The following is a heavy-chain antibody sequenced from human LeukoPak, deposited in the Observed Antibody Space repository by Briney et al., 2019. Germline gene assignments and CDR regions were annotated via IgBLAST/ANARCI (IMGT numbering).Heavy chain of an antibody. Sequence: GASVKVSCKASGYTFTSYGISWVRQAPGQGLEWMGWISAYNGNTNYAQKLQGRVTMTTDTSTSTAYMELRSLRSDDTAVYYCARDLPESITAVRFLEWGPSWFDYWGQGTLVTVSS. CDR1: GYTFTSYG. D-gene: IGHD3-3*01. V-gene: IGHV1-18*01. CDR3: ARDLPESITAVRFLEWGPSWFDY. J-gene: IGHJ4*02. CDR2: ISAYNGNT.